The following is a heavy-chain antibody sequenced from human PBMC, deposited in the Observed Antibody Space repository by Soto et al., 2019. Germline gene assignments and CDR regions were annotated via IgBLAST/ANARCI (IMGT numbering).Heavy chain of an antibody. Sequence: ASVKVSCKASGYTFTSYAMHWVRQAPGQRLEWMGWINAGNGNTKYSQKFQGRVTITRDTSASTAYMELSSLRSEDTAVYYCARDGVKGGWFVVFDMGGKGKMVT. CDR2: INAGNGNT. CDR1: GYTFTSYA. J-gene: IGHJ3*02. D-gene: IGHD2-15*01. V-gene: IGHV1-3*01. CDR3: ARDGVKGGWFVVFDM.